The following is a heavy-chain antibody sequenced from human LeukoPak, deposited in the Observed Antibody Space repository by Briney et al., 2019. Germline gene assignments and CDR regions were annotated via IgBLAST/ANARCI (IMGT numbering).Heavy chain of an antibody. V-gene: IGHV3-21*06. CDR3: ARGGVGGRGVYFDF. CDR1: GFTFSHYT. CDR2: VSSRSSNI. D-gene: IGHD2-15*01. J-gene: IGHJ4*02. Sequence: GGSLRLSCAASGFTFSHYTMNWVRQAPGKGLEWVSSVSSRSSNIYYADSVKGRFTISRDNAGSSLYLQMNSPRADDTAVYYCARGGVGGRGVYFDFWGQGTLTTVSS.